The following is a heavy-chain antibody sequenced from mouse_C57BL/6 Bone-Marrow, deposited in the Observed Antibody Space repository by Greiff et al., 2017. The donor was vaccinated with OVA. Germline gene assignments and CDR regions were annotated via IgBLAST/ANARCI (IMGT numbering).Heavy chain of an antibody. V-gene: IGHV1-26*01. Sequence: VQLQQSGPELVKPGASVKISCKASGYTFTDYYMNWVKQSHGKSLEWIGDINPNNGGTSYNQKFKGKATLTVDKSSSTAYMELRSLTSEDSAVYYCARGGQLKPVYFDYWGQGTTLTVSS. CDR1: GYTFTDYY. D-gene: IGHD3-2*02. J-gene: IGHJ2*01. CDR2: INPNNGGT. CDR3: ARGGQLKPVYFDY.